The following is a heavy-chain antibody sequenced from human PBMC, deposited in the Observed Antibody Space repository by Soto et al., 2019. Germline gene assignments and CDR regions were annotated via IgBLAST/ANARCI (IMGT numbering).Heavy chain of an antibody. Sequence: SGPTLVNPTQTLTLTCTFSGFSLSTSGVGVGWIRQPPGKALEWLALIYWNDDKRYSPSLKSRLTITKDTSKNQVVLTMTNMDPVDKATYYCAHNLYYDILTGYYNYLDYCGQGTLGTVSS. CDR3: AHNLYYDILTGYYNYLDY. V-gene: IGHV2-5*01. D-gene: IGHD3-9*01. CDR2: IYWNDDK. CDR1: GFSLSTSGVG. J-gene: IGHJ4*02.